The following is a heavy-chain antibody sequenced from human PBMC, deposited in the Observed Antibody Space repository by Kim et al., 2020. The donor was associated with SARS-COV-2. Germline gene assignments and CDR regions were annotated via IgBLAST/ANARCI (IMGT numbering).Heavy chain of an antibody. Sequence: ADPVNGRFTTSRDNSKNTLYLQLNSLRAEDTAVYYCAKDLLHTKVTTLGYWGQATLVTVSS. D-gene: IGHD4-17*01. J-gene: IGHJ4*02. CDR3: AKDLLHTKVTTLGY. V-gene: IGHV3-23*01.